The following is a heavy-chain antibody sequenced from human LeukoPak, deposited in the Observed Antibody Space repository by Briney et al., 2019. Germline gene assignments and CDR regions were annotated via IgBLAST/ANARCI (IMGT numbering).Heavy chain of an antibody. J-gene: IGHJ4*02. Sequence: GGSLRLSCAASGSTFSLYGMHWVRQAPGKGLEWVALISNDGSKTYYADSVKGRFTSSRDNSKNTVYLQVSSLRADDTAVYYCAKDSRGANFFGDFDYWGQGTLVTVSS. CDR3: AKDSRGANFFGDFDY. V-gene: IGHV3-33*06. CDR2: ISNDGSKT. CDR1: GSTFSLYG. D-gene: IGHD3-10*01.